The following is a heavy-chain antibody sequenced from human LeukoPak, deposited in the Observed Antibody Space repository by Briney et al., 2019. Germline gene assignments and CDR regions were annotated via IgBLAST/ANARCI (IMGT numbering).Heavy chain of an antibody. J-gene: IGHJ3*02. V-gene: IGHV4-4*02. CDR1: GGSISSSNW. D-gene: IGHD6-13*01. CDR3: ARVSSWSNDAFDI. CDR2: IYYSGST. Sequence: PSETLSLTCAVSGGSISSSNWWSWVRQPPGKGLEWIGYIYYSGSTNYNPSLKSRVTISVDTSKNQFSLKLSSVTAADTAVYYCARVSSWSNDAFDIWGQGTMVTVSS.